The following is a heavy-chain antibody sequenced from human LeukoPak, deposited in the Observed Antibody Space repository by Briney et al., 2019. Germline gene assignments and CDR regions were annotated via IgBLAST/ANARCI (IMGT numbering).Heavy chain of an antibody. D-gene: IGHD3-22*01. V-gene: IGHV5-51*01. CDR2: IYPGDSDT. CDR3: AASSGYYFPTADY. CDR1: GYSFTSYW. J-gene: IGHJ4*02. Sequence: GKSLKISCKGSGYSFTSYWIGWVRQMPGKGLEWMGIIYPGDSDTRYSPSFQGQVTISADKSISTAYLQWSSLKASDTAMYYCAASSGYYFPTADYWGQGTLVTVSS.